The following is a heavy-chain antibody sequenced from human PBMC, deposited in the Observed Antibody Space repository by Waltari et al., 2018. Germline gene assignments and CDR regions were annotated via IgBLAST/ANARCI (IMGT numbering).Heavy chain of an antibody. Sequence: QVQLVQSGAEVKKPGSSVMVSCKVSGDTLTNYAIHWVRQAPGQGLEWVGRIIPIFATVNVAQKFQDRVTITAATSTSTAYMEVSSLRSDDTAMYYCARHPAMTIMLWYFDLWGRGTLVTVSS. CDR3: ARHPAMTIMLWYFDL. V-gene: IGHV1-69*08. J-gene: IGHJ2*01. CDR1: GDTLTNYA. D-gene: IGHD2-8*01. CDR2: IIPIFATV.